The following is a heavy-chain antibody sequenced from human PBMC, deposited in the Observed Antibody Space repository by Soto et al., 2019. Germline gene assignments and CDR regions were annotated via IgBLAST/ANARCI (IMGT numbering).Heavy chain of an antibody. Sequence: GGSLRLSCAASGVTFNSYAMNWVRQAPGKGLEWVAGISGSGDNTYYADSVKGRFTISRDNSKNTLYLQMNSLRVEDTAVYYYSCPGRTWCGGDCSYYYYYGMDVWGQGTTVTVSS. CDR2: ISGSGDNT. J-gene: IGHJ6*02. CDR3: SCPGRTWCGGDCSYYYYYGMDV. CDR1: GVTFNSYA. D-gene: IGHD2-21*02. V-gene: IGHV3-23*01.